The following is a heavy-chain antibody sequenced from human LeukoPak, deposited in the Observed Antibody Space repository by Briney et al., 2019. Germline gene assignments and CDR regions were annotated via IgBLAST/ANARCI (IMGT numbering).Heavy chain of an antibody. CDR1: GESLNYYY. Sequence: SDTLSLTCAVYGESLNYYYWSWIRQSPEKGLEWIGEVFVGKTTNYNPSLKSRVTISAVTSSNQFSLNLKSVTAADTAVYYCASGAWATRLHSWAQGTLVIVSS. J-gene: IGHJ4*02. CDR2: VFVGKTT. D-gene: IGHD5-24*01. CDR3: ASGAWATRLHS. V-gene: IGHV4-34*12.